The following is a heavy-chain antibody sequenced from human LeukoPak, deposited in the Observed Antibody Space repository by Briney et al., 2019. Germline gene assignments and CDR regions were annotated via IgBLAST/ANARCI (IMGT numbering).Heavy chain of an antibody. D-gene: IGHD6-19*01. CDR1: GFTFSSFS. CDR2: ISYDGSNK. J-gene: IGHJ4*02. CDR3: AKMPVSYSSGWSNFDY. V-gene: IGHV3-30*18. Sequence: GGSLRLSYAASGFTFSSFSMNWVRQAPGKGLEWVAVISYDGSNKYYADSVKGRFTISRDNSKNTLYLQMNSLRAEDTAVYYCAKMPVSYSSGWSNFDYWGQGTLVTVSS.